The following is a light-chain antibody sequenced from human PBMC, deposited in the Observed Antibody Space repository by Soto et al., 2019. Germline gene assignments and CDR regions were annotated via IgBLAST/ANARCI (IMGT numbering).Light chain of an antibody. CDR3: QQRSDWPPT. CDR1: QSVSSSF. V-gene: IGKV3D-20*02. CDR2: DTS. J-gene: IGKJ1*01. Sequence: EIVLTQSPGTLSLSPGERATLSCRASQSVSSSFLAWYQQKVGQAPRLLIYDTSNRAAGIPDRFSGSGSGTDFTLTISSLEIEDFAIYYCQQRSDWPPTFGQGTKVDI.